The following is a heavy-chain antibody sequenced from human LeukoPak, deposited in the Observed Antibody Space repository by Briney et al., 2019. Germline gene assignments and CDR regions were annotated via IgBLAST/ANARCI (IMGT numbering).Heavy chain of an antibody. V-gene: IGHV3-30*04. D-gene: IGHD2/OR15-2a*01. CDR2: ISYDGSNR. CDR1: GFTFSSYA. CDR3: ARDQPRAGVLTTIRRSFTTLAY. Sequence: GGSLRLSCAASGFTFSSYAMHWVRQAPGKGLEWVAVISYDGSNRYHADSVKGRFTISRDNSKNTLYMQMNSLRAEDTAVYYCARDQPRAGVLTTIRRSFTTLAYWGQGTLVTVSS. J-gene: IGHJ4*02.